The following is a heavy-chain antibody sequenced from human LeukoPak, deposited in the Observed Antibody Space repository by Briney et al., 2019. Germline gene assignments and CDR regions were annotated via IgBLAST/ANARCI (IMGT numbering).Heavy chain of an antibody. CDR2: IYYSGST. V-gene: IGHV4-59*01. D-gene: IGHD3-22*01. Sequence: SETLSLTCSVSGGSIGSFYWSWIRQPPGKGLEWIGYIYYSGSTNYNPSLKSRVTISVDTSKNQFSLKLSSVTAADTAVYYCAGQGYYDSSGYPFDYWGQGTLVTVSS. J-gene: IGHJ4*02. CDR1: GGSIGSFY. CDR3: AGQGYYDSSGYPFDY.